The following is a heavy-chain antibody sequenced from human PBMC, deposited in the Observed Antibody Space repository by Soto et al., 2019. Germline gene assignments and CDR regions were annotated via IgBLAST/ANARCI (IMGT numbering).Heavy chain of an antibody. D-gene: IGHD3-3*02. CDR1: GFTFGGFG. J-gene: IGHJ4*02. CDR2: IWYDGSNE. CDR3: ARDPQSRIRGRALFDY. V-gene: IGHV3-33*01. Sequence: GGSLRLSCTASGFTFGGFGMHWVRQTPDKGLAWVALIWYDGSNEKYADSVKGRFTISRDNFKNTLYLQMSSLTAEDTAIYYCARDPQSRIRGRALFDYWGQGTLVTSPQ.